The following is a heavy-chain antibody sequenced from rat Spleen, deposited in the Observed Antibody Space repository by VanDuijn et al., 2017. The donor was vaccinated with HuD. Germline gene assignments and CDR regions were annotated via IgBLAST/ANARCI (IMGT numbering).Heavy chain of an antibody. J-gene: IGHJ2*01. CDR3: TRDREWPHYFDY. D-gene: IGHD1-1*01. Sequence: EVQLVESGGGLVQPGRSLKLSCVASGFTFNNYWMSWIRQAPGKGLEWVASITNTGGSIYYPDSVKGRFTISREDGRSTLYLQMNSLRSEDTATYYCTRDREWPHYFDYWGQGVMVTVSS. CDR2: ITNTGGSI. CDR1: GFTFNNYW. V-gene: IGHV5-31*01.